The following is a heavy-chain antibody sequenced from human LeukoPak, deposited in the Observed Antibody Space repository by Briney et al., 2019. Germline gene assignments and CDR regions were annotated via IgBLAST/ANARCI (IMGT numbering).Heavy chain of an antibody. J-gene: IGHJ4*02. CDR3: ARDRGFIAVAALVDY. V-gene: IGHV1-18*01. Sequence: GASVKVSCKASGYTFTSYGISWVRQAPGQGLEWMGWISAYNGNTNYAQKLQGRVTMTTDTSTSTAYMELRSLRSDDTAVYYCARDRGFIAVAALVDYWGQGTMVTVSS. CDR2: ISAYNGNT. CDR1: GYTFTSYG. D-gene: IGHD6-19*01.